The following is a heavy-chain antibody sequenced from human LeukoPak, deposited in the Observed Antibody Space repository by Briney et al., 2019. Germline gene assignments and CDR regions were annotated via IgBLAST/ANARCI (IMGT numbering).Heavy chain of an antibody. V-gene: IGHV1-46*01. Sequence: GASVKVSCKASGYTFTSYYMHWVRQAPGQGLEWMGIINPSGGSTSYAQKFQGRVTMTRDTSTSTVYMEPSSLRSEDTAVYYCARGLHVLRFLEWGYYFDYWGQGTLVTVSS. D-gene: IGHD3-3*01. CDR2: INPSGGST. CDR3: ARGLHVLRFLEWGYYFDY. J-gene: IGHJ4*02. CDR1: GYTFTSYY.